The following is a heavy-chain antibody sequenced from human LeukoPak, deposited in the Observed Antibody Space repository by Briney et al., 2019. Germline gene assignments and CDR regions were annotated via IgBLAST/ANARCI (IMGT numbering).Heavy chain of an antibody. CDR3: ARVSDSSGYYLGY. J-gene: IGHJ4*02. Sequence: PSETLSLTCAVYGGSFSGYYWSWIRQPPGKGLEWIGDINHSGSTNYNLSIMSGANISVDTSKNQLTLKLTSVTAADTAVNYCARVSDSSGYYLGYWGQGTLVTVSS. CDR1: GGSFSGYY. V-gene: IGHV4-34*01. D-gene: IGHD3-22*01. CDR2: INHSGST.